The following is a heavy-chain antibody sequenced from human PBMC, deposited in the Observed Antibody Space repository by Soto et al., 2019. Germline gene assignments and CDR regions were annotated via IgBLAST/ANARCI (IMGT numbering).Heavy chain of an antibody. V-gene: IGHV3-74*01. CDR3: ARESGDWPLNWFDP. Sequence: GGSLRLSCAASGFNFSNHWMHWVRQRPAEGLVWVSRITSDGKSKAYAESVKGRFAISRDNAKNTLYLQMNGLTAEDTAVYYCARESGDWPLNWFDPWGQGXLVTVSS. D-gene: IGHD2-21*02. CDR2: ITSDGKSK. CDR1: GFNFSNHW. J-gene: IGHJ5*02.